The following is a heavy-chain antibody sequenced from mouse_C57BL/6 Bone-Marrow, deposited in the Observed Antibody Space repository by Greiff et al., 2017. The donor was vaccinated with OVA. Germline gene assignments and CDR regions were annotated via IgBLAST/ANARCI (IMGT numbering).Heavy chain of an antibody. D-gene: IGHD1-1*01. CDR1: GFNIKNTY. V-gene: IGHV14-3*01. Sequence: EVKLVESVAELVRPGASVKLSCTASGFNIKNTYMHWVKQRPEQGLEWIGRIDPANGNTKYAQKFKGKATITADTSSHTAYLQLSSLTSEDTAIYYCVYYYDFDYWGQGTTLTVSS. CDR3: VYYYDFDY. J-gene: IGHJ2*01. CDR2: IDPANGNT.